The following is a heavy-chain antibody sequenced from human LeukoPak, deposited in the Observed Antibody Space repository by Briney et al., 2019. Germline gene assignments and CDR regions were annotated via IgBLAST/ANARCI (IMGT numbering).Heavy chain of an antibody. J-gene: IGHJ2*01. CDR3: ARGGSYCSGGSCYLLGYFDL. D-gene: IGHD2-15*01. V-gene: IGHV1-18*01. CDR2: ISVYNGNT. Sequence: ASVKVSCKASGYTFTSYGISWVRQAPGQGLEWMGWISVYNGNTNYAQKLQGRVTMTTDTSTSTAYMELRSLRSDDTAVYYCARGGSYCSGGSCYLLGYFDLWGRGTLVTVSS. CDR1: GYTFTSYG.